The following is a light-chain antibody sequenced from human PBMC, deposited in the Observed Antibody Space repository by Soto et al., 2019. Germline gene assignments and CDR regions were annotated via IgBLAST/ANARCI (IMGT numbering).Light chain of an antibody. Sequence: EILLTHSPGTLSLSPGGTATLSCRASQTIGRTYLALYQQKPGQAPRLLIFGTTSRATGIPDRFSGSGSGTDFTLSISRLEPEDFAVYYCQQYASSPLLTFGGGTKVDIK. CDR1: QTIGRTY. CDR3: QQYASSPLLT. J-gene: IGKJ4*01. CDR2: GTT. V-gene: IGKV3-20*01.